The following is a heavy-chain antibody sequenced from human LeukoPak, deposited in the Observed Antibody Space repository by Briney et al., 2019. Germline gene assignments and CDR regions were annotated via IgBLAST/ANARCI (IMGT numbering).Heavy chain of an antibody. CDR2: IIPIFGTA. V-gene: IGHV1-69*05. D-gene: IGHD3-22*01. Sequence: ASVKVSCKASGGTFSSYAISWVRQAPGQGLEWMGRIIPIFGTANYAQKFQGRVTITTDESTSTAYIELSSLRSEDTAVYYCAGGRAHYYDSSGYYRHLFDYWGQGTLVTVSS. CDR3: AGGRAHYYDSSGYYRHLFDY. J-gene: IGHJ4*02. CDR1: GGTFSSYA.